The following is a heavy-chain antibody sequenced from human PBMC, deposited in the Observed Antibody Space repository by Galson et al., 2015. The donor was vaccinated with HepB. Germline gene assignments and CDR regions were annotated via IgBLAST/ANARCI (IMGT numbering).Heavy chain of an antibody. Sequence: SVKVSCKASGYSFTYYIMHWVRQAPGQRLEWMGWISTGNGNTKYSQNFQDRVTITRDTSASTAYMELSSLTSEDTAVYYCARDRIMVATGIYYGMDVWGQGTTVTVSS. CDR1: GYSFTYYI. CDR3: ARDRIMVATGIYYGMDV. CDR2: ISTGNGNT. D-gene: IGHD2-15*01. J-gene: IGHJ6*02. V-gene: IGHV1-3*04.